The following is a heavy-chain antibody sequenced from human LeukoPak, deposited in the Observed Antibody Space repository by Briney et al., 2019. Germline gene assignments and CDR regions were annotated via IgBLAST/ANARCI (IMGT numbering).Heavy chain of an antibody. V-gene: IGHV1-69*13. D-gene: IGHD3-22*01. CDR2: ITPIFGTA. Sequence: SVKASCKASGGTFIRFTISWVRQAPGQGFEWMGGITPIFGTANFAQKFQGRVSITADGSTSTAFMELSSLRSEDTAVYYCAREWGLESSGYYYAYWGQGTLVTVSS. J-gene: IGHJ4*02. CDR3: AREWGLESSGYYYAY. CDR1: GGTFIRFT.